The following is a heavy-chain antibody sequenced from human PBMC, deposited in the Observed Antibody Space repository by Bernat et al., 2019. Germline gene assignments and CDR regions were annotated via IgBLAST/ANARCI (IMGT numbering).Heavy chain of an antibody. CDR1: GFTFSTYG. D-gene: IGHD3-22*01. CDR2: ISYDGSNN. Sequence: QVQLVESGGGVVQPGRSLRLSCAASGFTFSTYGMHWVRQAPGKGLEGGAVISYDGSNNYYADSVKGRFPISRDNSKNTLFLQMNSLRAEDPAVYYCTKGPNHYYDSSGYMYYFDYWGQGALVTVSS. CDR3: TKGPNHYYDSSGYMYYFDY. V-gene: IGHV3-30*18. J-gene: IGHJ4*02.